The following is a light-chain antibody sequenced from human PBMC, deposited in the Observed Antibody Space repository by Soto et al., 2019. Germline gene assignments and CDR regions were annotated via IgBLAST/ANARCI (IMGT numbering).Light chain of an antibody. V-gene: IGKV3-11*01. CDR3: QQRSNWPLIT. CDR2: DAS. J-gene: IGKJ5*01. CDR1: QSVSSY. Sequence: EIVLTQSPATLSLSPGERATLSCRASQSVSSYLAWYQQKPGQAPRLLIYDASNRATGIPARFNGSGSGTEFTLTISSLEPEDFAVYYCQQRSNWPLITFGQGTRLEIK.